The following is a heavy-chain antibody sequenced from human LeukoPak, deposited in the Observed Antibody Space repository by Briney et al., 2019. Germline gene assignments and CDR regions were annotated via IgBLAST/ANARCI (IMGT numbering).Heavy chain of an antibody. V-gene: IGHV3-48*04. D-gene: IGHD5-18*01. CDR3: ARDLNTASDY. CDR2: ITSSGTI. CDR1: GFTFSTSG. J-gene: IGHJ4*02. Sequence: GGSLRLSCAASGFTFSTSGMNWVRQAPGTGLEWVSYITSSGTIYYADSVKGRFTISRDNAKYSLYLQMNSLRAEDTAVYYCARDLNTASDYWGQGTLVTVSS.